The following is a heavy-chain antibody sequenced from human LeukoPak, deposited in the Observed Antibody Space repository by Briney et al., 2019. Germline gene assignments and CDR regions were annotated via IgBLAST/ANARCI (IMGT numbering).Heavy chain of an antibody. Sequence: ASVKVSCKASGYTFTSYYMHWVRQAPGQRLEWMGWINAGNGNTKYSQEFQGRVTITRDTSASTAYMELSSLRSEDMAVYYCARAYCSGGSCSQFDYWGQGTLVTVSS. V-gene: IGHV1-3*03. J-gene: IGHJ4*02. CDR3: ARAYCSGGSCSQFDY. CDR1: GYTFTSYY. D-gene: IGHD2-15*01. CDR2: INAGNGNT.